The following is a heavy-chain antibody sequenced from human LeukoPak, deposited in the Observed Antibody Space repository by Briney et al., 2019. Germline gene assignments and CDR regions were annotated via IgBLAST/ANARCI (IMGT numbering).Heavy chain of an antibody. CDR1: GFTVSGNY. V-gene: IGHV3-66*02. CDR3: AREGYYDSSGYFDY. J-gene: IGHJ4*02. CDR2: IYSGGST. D-gene: IGHD3-22*01. Sequence: GGSLRLSCAASGFTVSGNYMSWVRQAPGKGLEWVSVIYSGGSTYYADSVKGRFTISRDNSKNTLYLQMNSLRAEDTAVYYCAREGYYDSSGYFDYWGQGTLVTVSS.